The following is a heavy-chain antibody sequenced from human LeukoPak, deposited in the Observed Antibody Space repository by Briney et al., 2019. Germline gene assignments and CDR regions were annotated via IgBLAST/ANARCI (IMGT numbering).Heavy chain of an antibody. CDR3: AKDQLLQRYFDWLLNEYSAFDI. V-gene: IGHV3-23*01. D-gene: IGHD3-9*01. CDR2: ISGSGGST. Sequence: GGSLRLSCAASGFTFSSYGMSWVRQAPGKGLEWVSAISGSGGSTYYADSVKGRFTISRDNSKNTLYLQMNSLRAEDTAVYYCAKDQLLQRYFDWLLNEYSAFDIWGQGTMVTVSS. J-gene: IGHJ3*02. CDR1: GFTFSSYG.